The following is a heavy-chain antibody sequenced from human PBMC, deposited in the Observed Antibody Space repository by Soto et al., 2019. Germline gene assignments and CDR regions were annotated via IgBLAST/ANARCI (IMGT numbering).Heavy chain of an antibody. J-gene: IGHJ6*02. Sequence: QVQLQESGPGLVKPSETLSLTSTVSGDSITNYYCSWFRQPPGKGLEWIGYIQYSGYSAYNLSLKRRVTMSMDTSKTHFSLMLESVTAADTAVYYCARHGFGTLHGLVDVWGQGTTVLVSS. CDR3: ARHGFGTLHGLVDV. CDR1: GDSITNYY. CDR2: IQYSGYS. V-gene: IGHV4-59*08. D-gene: IGHD3-10*01.